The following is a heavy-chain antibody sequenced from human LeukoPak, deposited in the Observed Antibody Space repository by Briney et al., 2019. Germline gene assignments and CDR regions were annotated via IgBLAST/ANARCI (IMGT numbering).Heavy chain of an antibody. CDR3: ASRKLGNDY. V-gene: IGHV4-4*02. D-gene: IGHD7-27*01. J-gene: IGHJ4*02. CDR1: GDSISGTNW. CDR2: MYHTGSS. Sequence: SGTLSLTCAVSGDSISGTNWWSWVRQSPGKGLEWIGEMYHTGSSNYNPSLKSRVTISVDKSKNQFSLRLSSVTAADTAVYYCASRKLGNDYWGQGTLVTVSS.